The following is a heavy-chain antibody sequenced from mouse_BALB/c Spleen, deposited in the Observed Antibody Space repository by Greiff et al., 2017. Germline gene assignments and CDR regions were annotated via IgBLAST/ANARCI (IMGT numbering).Heavy chain of an antibody. CDR2: ISSGGSYT. V-gene: IGHV5-9-4*01. CDR3: AREWDAMDY. Sequence: EVMLVESGGGLVKPGGSLKLSCAASGFTFSSYAMSWVRQSPEKRLVWVAEISSGGSYTYYPDTVTGRFTISRDNAKNTLYLEFSSLRSEDTAMYYCAREWDAMDYWGQGTSVTVSS. CDR1: GFTFSSYA. J-gene: IGHJ4*01.